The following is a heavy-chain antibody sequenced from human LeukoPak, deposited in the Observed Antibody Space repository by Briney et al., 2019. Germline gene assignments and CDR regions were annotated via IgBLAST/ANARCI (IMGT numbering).Heavy chain of an antibody. V-gene: IGHV4-59*11. CDR1: GGSISSHY. J-gene: IGHJ4*02. D-gene: IGHD5-24*01. CDR3: ASSVRDGYNSPRYYFDY. Sequence: SETLSLTCTVSGGSISSHYWSWIRQPPGKGLEWIGYIYYSGSTNYNPSLKSRVTISVDTSKNQFSLKLSSVTAADTAVYYCASSVRDGYNSPRYYFDYWGQGTLVTVSS. CDR2: IYYSGST.